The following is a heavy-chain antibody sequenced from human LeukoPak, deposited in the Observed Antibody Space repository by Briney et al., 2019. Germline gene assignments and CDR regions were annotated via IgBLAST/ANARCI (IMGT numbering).Heavy chain of an antibody. J-gene: IGHJ4*02. D-gene: IGHD1-7*01. CDR1: GFTFCDYA. V-gene: IGHV3-49*04. CDR2: IRSKAYGGTT. Sequence: TGGSLRLSCTASGFTFCDYAMSWVRQAPGKGLEWVGFIRSKAYGGTTEYAASVKGRFTISRDDSKSIAYLQMNSLKTEDTAVYYCTRYNWNYALFDYWGQGTLVTVSS. CDR3: TRYNWNYALFDY.